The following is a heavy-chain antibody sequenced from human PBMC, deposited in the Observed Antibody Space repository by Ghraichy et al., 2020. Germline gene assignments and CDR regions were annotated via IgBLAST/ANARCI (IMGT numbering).Heavy chain of an antibody. Sequence: GGSLRLSCAASGFTFSSYEMNWVRQAPGKGLEWVSYISSSGSTIYYADSVKGRFTISRDNAKNSLYLQMNSLRAEDTAVYYCARATSSGWYNFDYWGQGTLVTVSS. CDR3: ARATSSGWYNFDY. CDR2: ISSSGSTI. V-gene: IGHV3-48*03. J-gene: IGHJ4*02. CDR1: GFTFSSYE. D-gene: IGHD6-19*01.